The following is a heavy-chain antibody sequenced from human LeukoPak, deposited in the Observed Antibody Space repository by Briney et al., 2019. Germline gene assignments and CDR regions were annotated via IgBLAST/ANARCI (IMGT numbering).Heavy chain of an antibody. CDR1: GFTFSSYG. J-gene: IGHJ4*02. V-gene: IGHV3-30*02. Sequence: GGSLRLSCAASGFTFSSYGMHWVRQAPGKGLEWVAFIRYDGSNKYYADSVKGRFTISRDNSKNTLYLQMNSLRAEDTAVYYCAKDLGVMIVVNPFDYWGQGTLVTVSS. CDR2: IRYDGSNK. D-gene: IGHD3-22*01. CDR3: AKDLGVMIVVNPFDY.